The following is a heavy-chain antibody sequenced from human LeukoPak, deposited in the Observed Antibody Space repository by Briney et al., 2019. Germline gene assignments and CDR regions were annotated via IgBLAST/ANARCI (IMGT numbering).Heavy chain of an antibody. CDR1: GFTFSDYY. D-gene: IGHD6-19*01. Sequence: IPGGPLRLSCAASGFTFSDYYMSWIRQAPGKGLEWVSYISSSGSTIYYADSVKGRFTISRDNAKNSLYLQMNSLRAEDTAVYYCAREKMIAVAADYYYGMDVWGQGTTVTVSS. V-gene: IGHV3-11*01. CDR3: AREKMIAVAADYYYGMDV. J-gene: IGHJ6*02. CDR2: ISSSGSTI.